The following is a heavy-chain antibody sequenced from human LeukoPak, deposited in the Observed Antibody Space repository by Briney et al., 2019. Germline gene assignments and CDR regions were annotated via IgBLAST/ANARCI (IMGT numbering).Heavy chain of an antibody. CDR1: RFTFSSHV. D-gene: IGHD5-24*01. CDR3: AKSGYNRFDY. Sequence: GGSLRLSCAASRFTFSSHVMSWVRQAPGKGLEWVSSISRSGGATYYADSVKGRFTISRDNSKNTLYLQMNSLRAEDTAVYYCAKSGYNRFDYWGQGTLVTVSS. CDR2: ISRSGGAT. V-gene: IGHV3-23*01. J-gene: IGHJ4*02.